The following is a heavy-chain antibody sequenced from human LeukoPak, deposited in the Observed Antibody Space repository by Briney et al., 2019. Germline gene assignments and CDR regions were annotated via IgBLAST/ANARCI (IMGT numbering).Heavy chain of an antibody. CDR1: GFTFSNYA. V-gene: IGHV3-23*01. Sequence: PGESLRLSCATSGFTFSNYAMSWVRQAPGKGLEWVSAISGSGGSTYYADSVKGRFTISRDNSKNTLYLQMNSLRAEDTAVYYCAKLIAVAGTKGDYWGQGTLVTVSS. CDR3: AKLIAVAGTKGDY. J-gene: IGHJ4*02. D-gene: IGHD6-19*01. CDR2: ISGSGGST.